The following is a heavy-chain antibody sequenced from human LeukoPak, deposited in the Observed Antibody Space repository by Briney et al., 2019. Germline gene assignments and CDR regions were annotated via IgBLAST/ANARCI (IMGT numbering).Heavy chain of an antibody. D-gene: IGHD6-19*01. J-gene: IGHJ4*02. CDR3: ARDKSIKQWLVPQNYYFDY. CDR1: GFTFSSYG. Sequence: GGSLRLSCAASGFTFSSYGMRWVRQAPGKGLEWVAVIWYDGSNKYYADSVKGRFTISRDNSKNTLYLQMNSLRAEDTAVYYCARDKSIKQWLVPQNYYFDYWGQGTLVTVSS. V-gene: IGHV3-33*08. CDR2: IWYDGSNK.